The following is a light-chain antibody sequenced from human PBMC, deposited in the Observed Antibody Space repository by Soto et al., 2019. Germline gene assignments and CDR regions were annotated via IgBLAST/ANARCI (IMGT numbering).Light chain of an antibody. Sequence: DIQMTQYPSSLSASVGDRVTITCRASQGISNYLAWYQQKPGKVPKLLIYAASTLQSGVPSRFSGSGSGTDFTLTISSLQPEDVATYCSPKYTSAPHTSAQGTRLEI. J-gene: IGKJ5*01. CDR3: PKYTSAPHT. CDR1: QGISNY. CDR2: AAS. V-gene: IGKV1-27*01.